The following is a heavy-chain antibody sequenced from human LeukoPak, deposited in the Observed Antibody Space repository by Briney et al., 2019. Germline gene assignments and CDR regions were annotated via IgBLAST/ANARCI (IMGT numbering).Heavy chain of an antibody. Sequence: SVKVSCKASGGTFSSYAISWVRQAPGQGLEWMGGINPIFGTANYAQKFQGRVTITTDESTSTAYMELSSLRSEDTAVYYCARDYGSGSYYRGANNWFDPWGQGTLVTVSS. V-gene: IGHV1-69*05. J-gene: IGHJ5*02. CDR2: INPIFGTA. D-gene: IGHD3-10*01. CDR3: ARDYGSGSYYRGANNWFDP. CDR1: GGTFSSYA.